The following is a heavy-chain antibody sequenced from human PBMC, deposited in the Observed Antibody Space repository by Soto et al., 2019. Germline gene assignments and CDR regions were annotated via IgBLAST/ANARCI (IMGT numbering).Heavy chain of an antibody. J-gene: IGHJ6*03. CDR3: AKEVRVGYCSGGSCYDYYYMDV. D-gene: IGHD2-15*01. CDR2: ISGSGTGT. Sequence: GGSLRLSCAASGFIFSSYGMSWVRRAPGKGLEWVSAISGSGTGTYYADSVKGRFTISRDNSKNTLYLQMNNLGAEDTALYYCAKEVRVGYCSGGSCYDYYYMDVWGKGTTVTVSS. V-gene: IGHV3-23*01. CDR1: GFIFSSYG.